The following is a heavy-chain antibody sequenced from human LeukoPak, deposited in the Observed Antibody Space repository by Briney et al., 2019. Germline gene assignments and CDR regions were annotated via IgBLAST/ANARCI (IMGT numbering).Heavy chain of an antibody. V-gene: IGHV3-23*01. CDR2: ISGSGGST. CDR1: GFTFSSYE. Sequence: PGGSLRLSCAASGFTFSSYEMNWVRQAPGKGLEWVSAISGSGGSTYYADSVKGRFTISRDNSKNTLYLQMNSLRAEDTAVYYCAKCQAGPSAPMNIWGQGTMVTVSS. CDR3: AKCQAGPSAPMNI. D-gene: IGHD3-10*01. J-gene: IGHJ3*02.